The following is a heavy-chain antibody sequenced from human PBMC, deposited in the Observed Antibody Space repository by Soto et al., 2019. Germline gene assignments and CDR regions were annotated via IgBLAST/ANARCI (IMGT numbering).Heavy chain of an antibody. CDR1: GYIFTSYD. V-gene: IGHV1-8*01. Sequence: QVQLVQSGAEVKKPGASVKVSCKASGYIFTSYDINWVRQATGQGLEWMGWMNPNSGNTGYAQKFQGRVTMTRSTSISTAYMELSSLRSEDTALYYCSRGLLSYSSSSYGASDAFDIWGQGTTVTVSS. CDR2: MNPNSGNT. J-gene: IGHJ3*02. D-gene: IGHD6-6*01. CDR3: SRGLLSYSSSSYGASDAFDI.